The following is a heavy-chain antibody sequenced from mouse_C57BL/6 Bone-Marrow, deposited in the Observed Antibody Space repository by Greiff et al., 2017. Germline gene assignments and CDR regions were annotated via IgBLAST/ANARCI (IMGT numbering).Heavy chain of an antibody. J-gene: IGHJ4*01. Sequence: EVKLMESGGGLVKPGGSLKLSCAASGFTFSDYGMHWVRQAPEKGLEWVAYISSGSSTIYYADTVKGRFTITRDNAKNTLFLQMTRLSSEDTAMYYCAKNYAMDYWGQGTSVTVSS. CDR3: AKNYAMDY. CDR1: GFTFSDYG. CDR2: ISSGSSTI. V-gene: IGHV5-17*01.